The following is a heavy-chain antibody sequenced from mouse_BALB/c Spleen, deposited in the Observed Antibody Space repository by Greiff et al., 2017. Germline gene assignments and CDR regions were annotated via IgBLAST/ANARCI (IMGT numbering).Heavy chain of an antibody. V-gene: IGHV14-3*02. CDR3: ARDNYSFDY. CDR2: IDPANGNT. CDR1: GFNIKDTY. J-gene: IGHJ2*01. Sequence: EVKLMESGAELVKPGASVKLSCTASGFNIKDTYMHWVKQRPEQGLEWIGRIDPANGNTKYDPKFQGKATITADTSSNTAYLQLSSLTSEDTAVYYCARDNYSFDYWGQGTTLTVSS. D-gene: IGHD1-3*01.